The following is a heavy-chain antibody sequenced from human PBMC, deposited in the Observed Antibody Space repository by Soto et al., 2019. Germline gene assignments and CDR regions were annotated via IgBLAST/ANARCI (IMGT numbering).Heavy chain of an antibody. CDR1: GFSFSYYS. CDR3: ASQFKEMDV. J-gene: IGHJ6*04. V-gene: IGHV3-21*06. CDR2: ISSTGSYI. Sequence: PGGSLRVSCVASGFSFSYYSMNWVRQAPGKGLEWVSSISSTGSYIFYADPVKGRFTISRDNAENSLYLQMNSLRAEDTAVYYCASQFKEMDVWGKGTTVTVSS.